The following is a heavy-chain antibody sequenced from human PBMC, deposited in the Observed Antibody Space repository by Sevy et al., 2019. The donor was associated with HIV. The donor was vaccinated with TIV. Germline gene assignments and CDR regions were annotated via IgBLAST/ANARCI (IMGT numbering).Heavy chain of an antibody. V-gene: IGHV3-74*01. CDR2: INSDGSST. CDR3: ARAVSSSSWRYAFDI. D-gene: IGHD6-13*01. J-gene: IGHJ3*02. CDR1: GFTFSSYW. Sequence: GGSLRLSCAASGFTFSSYWMHWVRQAPGKGLVWVSRINSDGSSTSYADSVKGRFTISRDNAKNTLYQQMNSLRAEDTAVYYCARAVSSSSWRYAFDIWGQGTMVTVSS.